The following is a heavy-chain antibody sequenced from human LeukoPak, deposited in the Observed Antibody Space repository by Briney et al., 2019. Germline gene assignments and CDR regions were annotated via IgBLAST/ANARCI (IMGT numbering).Heavy chain of an antibody. Sequence: GASVKVSCKASGGTFSSYAISWVRQAPGQGLEWMGGIIPIFGTANYAQKFQGRVTITADKSTSTAYMELSSLRSEDTAVYYCARDKVESSSHQYYYYYYMDVWGKGTTVTVSS. J-gene: IGHJ6*03. V-gene: IGHV1-69*06. CDR2: IIPIFGTA. D-gene: IGHD6-6*01. CDR3: ARDKVESSSHQYYYYYYMDV. CDR1: GGTFSSYA.